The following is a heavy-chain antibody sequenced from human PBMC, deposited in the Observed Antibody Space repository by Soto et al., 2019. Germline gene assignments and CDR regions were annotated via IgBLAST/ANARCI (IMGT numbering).Heavy chain of an antibody. D-gene: IGHD2-2*01. Sequence: GGSLRLSCAASGFTFSSYGMHWVRQAPGKGLEWVAVISYDGSNKYYADSVKGRFTISRDNSKNTLYLQMNSLRAEDTAVYYCAKSGYCSSTSCYSGWFDPWGQGTLVTVSS. CDR3: AKSGYCSSTSCYSGWFDP. V-gene: IGHV3-30*18. CDR1: GFTFSSYG. CDR2: ISYDGSNK. J-gene: IGHJ5*02.